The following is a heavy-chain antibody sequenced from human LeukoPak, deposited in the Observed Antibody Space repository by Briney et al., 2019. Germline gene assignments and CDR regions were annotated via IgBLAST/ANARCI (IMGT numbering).Heavy chain of an antibody. D-gene: IGHD1-26*01. CDR1: GGSISSGSYY. Sequence: PSETLSLTCTVSGGSISSGSYYWSWIRQPAGQGLEWIGRVYTSGSTNYNPSLKSRVTISVDTSKNQFSLKLSSVTAADTAVYYCAGGLIVGAPSLDYWGQGTLVTVSS. CDR2: VYTSGST. CDR3: AGGLIVGAPSLDY. V-gene: IGHV4-61*02. J-gene: IGHJ4*02.